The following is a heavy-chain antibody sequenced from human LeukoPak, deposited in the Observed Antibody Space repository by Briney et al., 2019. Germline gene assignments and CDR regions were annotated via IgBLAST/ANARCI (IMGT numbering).Heavy chain of an antibody. CDR1: GFTFSSYG. D-gene: IGHD3-22*01. J-gene: IGHJ4*02. CDR2: ISYDGSNK. Sequence: GGSLRLSCAASGFTFSSYGMHWVRQAPGKGLEWVAVISYDGSNKYYADSVKGRFTISRDNSKNTLYLQMNSLRAEDTAVYYCAGAHYYDSSGYYSYWGQGTLVTVSS. V-gene: IGHV3-30*03. CDR3: AGAHYYDSSGYYSY.